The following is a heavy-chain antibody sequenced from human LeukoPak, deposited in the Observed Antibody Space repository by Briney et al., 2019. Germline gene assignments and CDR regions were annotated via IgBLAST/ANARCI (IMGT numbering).Heavy chain of an antibody. CDR1: GGSFSGYY. CDR2: INHSGST. V-gene: IGHV4-34*01. CDR3: ARGPPRYSSSWIRPWFDP. J-gene: IGHJ5*02. Sequence: PSETLSLTCAVYGGSFSGYYWSWIRQPPGKGLEWIGEINHSGSTNYNPSLKSRVTISVDTSKNQFSLKLSSVTAADTAVYYCARGPPRYSSSWIRPWFDPWGQGTLVTVSS. D-gene: IGHD6-13*01.